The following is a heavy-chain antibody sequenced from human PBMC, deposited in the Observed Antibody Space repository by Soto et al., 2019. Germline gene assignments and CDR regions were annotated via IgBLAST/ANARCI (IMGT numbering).Heavy chain of an antibody. V-gene: IGHV4-31*03. D-gene: IGHD2-15*01. CDR2: IYYSGST. CDR1: GGSISSGGYY. J-gene: IGHJ4*02. CDR3: ARSRGGGTSFDC. Sequence: QVQLQESGPGLVKPSQTQSLTCTVSGGSISSGGYYWSWIRQHPGKGLEWIGYIYYSGSTYYNPSLKSRITISVDTSKNQFSLKLSSVTAADTAVYYCARSRGGGTSFDCWGQGTLVTVSS.